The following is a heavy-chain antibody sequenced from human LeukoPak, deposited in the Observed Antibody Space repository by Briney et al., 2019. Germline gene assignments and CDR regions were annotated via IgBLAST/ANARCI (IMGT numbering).Heavy chain of an antibody. V-gene: IGHV3-74*01. D-gene: IGHD6-19*01. CDR1: GFTFSSYW. J-gene: IGHJ4*01. Sequence: PGGSLRLSCAASGFTFSSYWMHWVRQAPGKGLVWVSRLTSDGSSTNYADSVKGRFTISRDNAKNTLYLQMNSLRADDTAVYYCASSYRSGPYYFDFWGQRTLPTVSS. CDR3: ASSYRSGPYYFDF. CDR2: LTSDGSST.